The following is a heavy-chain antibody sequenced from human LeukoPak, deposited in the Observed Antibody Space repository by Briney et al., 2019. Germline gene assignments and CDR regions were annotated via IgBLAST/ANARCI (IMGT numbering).Heavy chain of an antibody. V-gene: IGHV3-30*02. Sequence: PGGSLRLSCAASGFTFTTYGMHSVRKAPGKGLECVAFIPYDGSNKYYPDSVKGRFTISRDNSNNTLYLQMNSLRTDDTAVYYCARDTPLAPWGQGTLVTVSS. CDR3: ARDTPLAP. J-gene: IGHJ5*02. CDR2: IPYDGSNK. CDR1: GFTFTTYG.